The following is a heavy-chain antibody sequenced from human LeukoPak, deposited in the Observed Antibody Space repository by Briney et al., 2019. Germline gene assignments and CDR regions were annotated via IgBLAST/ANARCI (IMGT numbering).Heavy chain of an antibody. Sequence: PGGSLRLSCAASGFTFSTYTMNWVRQAPGKGLEWVSSITTSSSYIYYADSVKGRFTISRDNAKNSLYLQMNSLRAEDTAVYYCARELRNDYYFDYWGQGTLVTVSS. CDR1: GFTFSTYT. D-gene: IGHD3-3*01. CDR2: ITTSSSYI. V-gene: IGHV3-21*04. J-gene: IGHJ4*02. CDR3: ARELRNDYYFDY.